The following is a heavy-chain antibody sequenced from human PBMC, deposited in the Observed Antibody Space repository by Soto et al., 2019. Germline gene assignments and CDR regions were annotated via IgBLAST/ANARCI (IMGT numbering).Heavy chain of an antibody. CDR3: TTTDLLTGYPYYYYGMDV. CDR1: GFTFSNAW. CDR2: IKSKTDGGTT. V-gene: IGHV3-15*01. Sequence: EVQLVESGGGLVKPGGSLRLSCAASGFTFSNAWMSWVRQAPGKGLEWVGRIKSKTDGGTTDYAAPVKGRFTISRDDSKNTLYLQMNSLKTEDTAVYYRTTTDLLTGYPYYYYGMDVWGQGTTVTVSS. D-gene: IGHD3-9*01. J-gene: IGHJ6*02.